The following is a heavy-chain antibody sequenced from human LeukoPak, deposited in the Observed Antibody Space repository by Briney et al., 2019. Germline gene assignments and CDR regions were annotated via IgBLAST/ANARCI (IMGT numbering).Heavy chain of an antibody. J-gene: IGHJ4*02. CDR2: ISYDGSNK. CDR3: AGGYGFDY. Sequence: GGSLRLSCAASGFTFSSYAMHWVRQAPGKGLEWVAVISYDGSNKYYADSVKGRFTISRDNAKNTLYLQVNSLRVEDTAVYYCAGGYGFDYWGQGTLVTVSS. D-gene: IGHD1-1*01. CDR1: GFTFSSYA. V-gene: IGHV3-30-3*01.